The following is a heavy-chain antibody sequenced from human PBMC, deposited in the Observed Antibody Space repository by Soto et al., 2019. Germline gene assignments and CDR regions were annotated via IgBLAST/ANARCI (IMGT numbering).Heavy chain of an antibody. D-gene: IGHD6-6*01. Sequence: QVQLQESGPGLVKPSETLSLTCTVAGGSISSNYWSWIRQPPGKGLEWIGYIFYSGSTNYNPSLKSRGPTSIDTSKNQIALETSSVTAADTAVYYCARVRGQYRHSSYDYWGQGTLVTVSS. J-gene: IGHJ4*02. CDR3: ARVRGQYRHSSYDY. CDR1: GGSISSNY. CDR2: IFYSGST. V-gene: IGHV4-59*12.